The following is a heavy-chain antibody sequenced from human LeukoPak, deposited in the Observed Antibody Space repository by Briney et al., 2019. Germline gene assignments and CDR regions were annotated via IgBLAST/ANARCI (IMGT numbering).Heavy chain of an antibody. V-gene: IGHV1-8*01. D-gene: IGHD2-2*01. CDR3: ARVELHCSSTSCSRTIDY. CDR2: MNPNSVNT. J-gene: IGHJ4*02. CDR1: GYSFTSYG. Sequence: ASVKVSCKASGYSFTSYGINWVRQATGQGLEWMGWMNPNSVNTGYAQKFQGRVTMTRNTSISTAYMELSSLRSEDTAVYYCARVELHCSSTSCSRTIDYWGQGTLVTVSS.